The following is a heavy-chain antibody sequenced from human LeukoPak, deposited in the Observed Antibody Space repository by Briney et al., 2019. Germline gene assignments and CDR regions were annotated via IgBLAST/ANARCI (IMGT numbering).Heavy chain of an antibody. D-gene: IGHD3-22*01. V-gene: IGHV3-33*01. Sequence: GGSLRLSCAASGFTFSSYGMHWVRQAPGKGLEWVAVVWYDGSKKYSADSVKGRITISRDDSKNTQYLQMNSLRAEDTAVYYCARGVGYYDSSGTIDYWGQGTLVTVSS. CDR1: GFTFSSYG. CDR3: ARGVGYYDSSGTIDY. CDR2: VWYDGSKK. J-gene: IGHJ4*02.